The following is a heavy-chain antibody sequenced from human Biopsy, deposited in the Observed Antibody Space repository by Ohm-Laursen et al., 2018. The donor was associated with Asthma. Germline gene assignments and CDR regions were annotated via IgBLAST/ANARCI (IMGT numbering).Heavy chain of an antibody. CDR1: GGTFNTYV. J-gene: IGHJ4*02. Sequence: SSVKVSCKPLGGTFNTYVIGWVRQDPGQGLEWMGGINSVFGTTTYPQKFQDRVTITADDSTSTVYMELSSLRSEDTAVYYCARKAGSCISRTCYSLDFWGQGTLVTVSS. V-gene: IGHV1-69*01. CDR3: ARKAGSCISRTCYSLDF. D-gene: IGHD2-2*01. CDR2: INSVFGTT.